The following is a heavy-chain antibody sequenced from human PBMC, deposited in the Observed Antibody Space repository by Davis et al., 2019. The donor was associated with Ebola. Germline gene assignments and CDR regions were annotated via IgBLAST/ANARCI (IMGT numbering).Heavy chain of an antibody. CDR1: GYTFTSYD. Sequence: ASVKVSCKTSGYTFTSYDINWVRQATGQGLEWMGWMNPNSGNTGYAQKFQGRVTITRDTSASTAYMELSSLRSEDTAVYYCATDYCSSTSCYFGYHNWFDPWGQGTLVTVSS. V-gene: IGHV1-8*01. D-gene: IGHD2-2*01. CDR3: ATDYCSSTSCYFGYHNWFDP. J-gene: IGHJ5*02. CDR2: MNPNSGNT.